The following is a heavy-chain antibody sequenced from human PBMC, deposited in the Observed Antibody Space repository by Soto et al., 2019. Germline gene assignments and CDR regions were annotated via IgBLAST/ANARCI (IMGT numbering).Heavy chain of an antibody. Sequence: SETLSLTCTVSGGSISSGGYYWSWIRQHPGKGLEWIGYIYYSGSTYYNPSLKSRVTISVDTSKNQFSLKLSSVTAADTAVYYCAGDGTLTGTINNYWGQGTLVTVSS. D-gene: IGHD7-27*01. V-gene: IGHV4-31*03. CDR1: GGSISSGGYY. CDR3: AGDGTLTGTINNY. CDR2: IYYSGST. J-gene: IGHJ4*02.